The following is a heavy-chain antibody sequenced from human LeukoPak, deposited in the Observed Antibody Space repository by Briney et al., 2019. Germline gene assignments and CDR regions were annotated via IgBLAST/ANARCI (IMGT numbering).Heavy chain of an antibody. J-gene: IGHJ6*03. CDR3: ARGARGYSGSYYYYYMDV. V-gene: IGHV1-69*05. CDR2: IIPIFGTA. Sequence: GASVKVSCKASGGTFSSYAISWVRQAPGQGLEWMGGIIPIFGTANYAQKFQGRVTITTDESTSTAYMELSSLSSEDTAVYYCARGARGYSGSYYYYYMDVWGKGTTVTVSS. CDR1: GGTFSSYA. D-gene: IGHD1-26*01.